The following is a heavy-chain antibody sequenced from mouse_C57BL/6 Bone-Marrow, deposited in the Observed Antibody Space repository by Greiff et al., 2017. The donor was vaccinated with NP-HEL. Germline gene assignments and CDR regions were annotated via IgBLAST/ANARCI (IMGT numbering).Heavy chain of an antibody. Sequence: EVMLVESGGGLVQPGGSMKLSCVASGFTFSNYWMNWVRQSPEKGLEWVAQLRLKSDNYETHYAESVKGRFAISRDDSESSVCLQMNDLRAEDTGIYYCTDRSNSYAMDYWGQGTSVTVSS. CDR3: TDRSNSYAMDY. CDR2: LRLKSDNYET. D-gene: IGHD2-5*01. CDR1: GFTFSNYW. J-gene: IGHJ4*01. V-gene: IGHV6-3*01.